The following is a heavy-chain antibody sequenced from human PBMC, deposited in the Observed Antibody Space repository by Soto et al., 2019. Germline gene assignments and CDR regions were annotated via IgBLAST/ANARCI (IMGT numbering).Heavy chain of an antibody. Sequence: GSLSLSCAASGFTFSSYWMHWVRQAPGKGLVWVSRINPDGRSTSNADYVKGRFTISRDNARNMVYLHLSSLRAEDTAVYYCTRATAVSFDYWGQGTLVTVSS. J-gene: IGHJ4*02. CDR1: GFTFSSYW. V-gene: IGHV3-74*01. D-gene: IGHD2-2*01. CDR3: TRATAVSFDY. CDR2: INPDGRST.